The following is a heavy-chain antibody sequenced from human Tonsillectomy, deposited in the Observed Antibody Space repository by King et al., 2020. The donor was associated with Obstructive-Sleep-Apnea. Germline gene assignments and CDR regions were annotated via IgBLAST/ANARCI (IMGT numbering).Heavy chain of an antibody. D-gene: IGHD3-3*01. CDR1: GFTFSTHG. CDR3: ARCADLVPSSNHLDFDY. CDR2: TSGSGGAT. Sequence: VQLVESGGGLVQLGGSLRLSCAVSGFTFSTHGMNWVRQAPGKGLEWLSATSGSGGATYYADSVEGRFFISRDNTKNTLYLQMNSLRAEDTAVYYCARCADLVPSSNHLDFDYWGQGTLVTVSS. V-gene: IGHV3-23*04. J-gene: IGHJ4*02.